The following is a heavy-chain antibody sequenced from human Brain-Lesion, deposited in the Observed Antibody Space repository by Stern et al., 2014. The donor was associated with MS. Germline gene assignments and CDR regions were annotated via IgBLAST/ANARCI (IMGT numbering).Heavy chain of an antibody. CDR2: IYYSGNT. D-gene: IGHD2-15*01. CDR3: AGEEDIRYCSGGSCTGNWFDP. J-gene: IGHJ5*02. V-gene: IGHV4-39*02. CDR1: GGSVSSTSYA. Sequence: VQLVESGPGLVKPSETLSLTCTVAGGSVSSTSYAWAWIRQPPGKGLEWIGTIYYSGNTYYSPPLKSRLTISLDTSKNHFSLQLGSVTAADTAVYYCAGEEDIRYCSGGSCTGNWFDPWGQGTLVTVSS.